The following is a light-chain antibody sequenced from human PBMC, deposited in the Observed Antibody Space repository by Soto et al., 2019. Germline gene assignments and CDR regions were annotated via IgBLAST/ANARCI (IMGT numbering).Light chain of an antibody. CDR2: DAS. CDR1: QDITNY. J-gene: IGKJ4*01. Sequence: DIQMTQSPSSLSASVGDRVIITCQASQDITNYLNWYQQIPGKAPKLLIYDASTLEPGVPSRFSGSGSGTYFTFSISSLQPEDIGTYYCQQYHSLPFTFGGGTKVQIK. V-gene: IGKV1-33*01. CDR3: QQYHSLPFT.